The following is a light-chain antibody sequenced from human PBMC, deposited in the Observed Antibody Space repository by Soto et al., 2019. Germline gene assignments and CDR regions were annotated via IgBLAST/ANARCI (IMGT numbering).Light chain of an antibody. CDR1: QGISSW. V-gene: IGKV1-12*01. CDR3: QQGSSFPLA. J-gene: IGKJ4*01. Sequence: DIQMTQSPSFVSTSVGDRVTITCRASQGISSWLSWYQQKPGKAPKLLIYSASSLPSGVPSRFRGNGSGTDFTLTISSLQPEDSATYYCQQGSSFPLAFGGGTKVEVK. CDR2: SAS.